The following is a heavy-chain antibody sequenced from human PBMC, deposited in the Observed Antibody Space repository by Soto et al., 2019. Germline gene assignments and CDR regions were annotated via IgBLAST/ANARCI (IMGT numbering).Heavy chain of an antibody. CDR1: GGSISSYY. D-gene: IGHD3-22*01. J-gene: IGHJ4*02. Sequence: SETLSLTCTVSGGSISSYYWSWIRQPPGKGLEWIGYIYYSGSTNYNPSLKSRVTISVDTSKNQFSLKLSSVTAADTAVYYCARTTAGTTYYYDSSGYFPFDYWGQGTLVTVSS. CDR3: ARTTAGTTYYYDSSGYFPFDY. V-gene: IGHV4-59*01. CDR2: IYYSGST.